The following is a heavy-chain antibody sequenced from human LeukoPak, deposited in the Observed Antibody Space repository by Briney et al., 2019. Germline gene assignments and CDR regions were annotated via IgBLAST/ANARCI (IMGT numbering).Heavy chain of an antibody. V-gene: IGHV4-4*07. CDR2: IYTSGST. CDR1: GGSISSYY. J-gene: IGHJ4*02. CDR3: AREGDYYGSGRSLYFDY. Sequence: PSETLSLTCTVSGGSISSYYWSWIRQPAGKGLEWIGRIYTSGSTNYNPSLKSRVTMSVDTSKNQFSLKLSSVTAADTAVYYCAREGDYYGSGRSLYFDYWGQGTLVTVSS. D-gene: IGHD3-10*01.